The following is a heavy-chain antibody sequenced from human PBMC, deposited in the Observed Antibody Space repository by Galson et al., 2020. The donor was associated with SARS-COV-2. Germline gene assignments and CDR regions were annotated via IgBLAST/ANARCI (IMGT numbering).Heavy chain of an antibody. J-gene: IGHJ6*03. CDR1: GGTFSSYA. D-gene: IGHD3-10*01. CDR2: SIPILGIA. CDR3: ASIWANYYYYMDV. V-gene: IGHV1-69*10. Sequence: SVKVSCKASGGTFSSYAISWVRQAPGQGLEWMGGSIPILGIANYAQKFQGRVTITADKSTSTAYMELSSLRSEDTAVYYCASIWANYYYYMDVWGKGTTVTVSS.